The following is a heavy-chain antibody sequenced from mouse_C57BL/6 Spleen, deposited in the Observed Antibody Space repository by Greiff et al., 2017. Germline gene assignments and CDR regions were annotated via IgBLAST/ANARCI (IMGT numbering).Heavy chain of an antibody. CDR1: GYSITSGYY. Sequence: EVQLQQSGPGLVKPSQSLSLTCSVTGYSITSGYYWNWIRQFPGNKLEWMGYISYDGSNNYNPSLKNRISITRDTSKNQFFLKLNSVTTEDTATYYCARVLQGGNFDYWGQGTTLTVSS. V-gene: IGHV3-6*01. CDR2: ISYDGSN. J-gene: IGHJ2*01. CDR3: ARVLQGGNFDY. D-gene: IGHD1-1*01.